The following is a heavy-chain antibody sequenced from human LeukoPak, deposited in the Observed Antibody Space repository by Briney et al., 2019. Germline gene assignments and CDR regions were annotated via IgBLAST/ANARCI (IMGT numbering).Heavy chain of an antibody. CDR1: GVSISSYDYY. D-gene: IGHD3-22*01. CDR2: IYHSGSA. J-gene: IGHJ4*02. V-gene: IGHV4-30-4*01. CDR3: ARDPGYDSSGYYDY. Sequence: SETLSLTCTVSGVSISSYDYYWSCIRQPPGVGLEWSAYIYHSGSAYYNPSLRSLVTISVDTSMNQFSLRLSSVNAADTAVYYCARDPGYDSSGYYDYWGQGTLVTVSS.